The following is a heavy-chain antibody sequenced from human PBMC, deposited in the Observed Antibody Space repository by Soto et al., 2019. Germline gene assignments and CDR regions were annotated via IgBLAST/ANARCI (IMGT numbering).Heavy chain of an antibody. J-gene: IGHJ6*02. CDR2: TAYTGNT. CDR3: ARETRSLEPPYHYYGLDV. Sequence: PSETLSLTCVVSGGSVTSYHWSWIRQFPGKGLEWIAYTAYTGNTNYNPSLKSRVTISIDTTKNQLSLKLTSMTAADTAVYYCARETRSLEPPYHYYGLDVWGQGTTVTVS. CDR1: GGSVTSYH. V-gene: IGHV4-59*02. D-gene: IGHD1-26*01.